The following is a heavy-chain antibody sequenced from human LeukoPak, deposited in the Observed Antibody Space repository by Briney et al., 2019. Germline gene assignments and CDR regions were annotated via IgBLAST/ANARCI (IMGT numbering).Heavy chain of an antibody. D-gene: IGHD5-24*01. V-gene: IGHV4-59*12. CDR1: GGSLSSYY. J-gene: IGHJ4*02. CDR3: ATVGEGYNQGVMTFDY. CDR2: IYYSGST. Sequence: PSETLSLTCAVSGGSLSSYYWSWIRQPPGKGLEWIGDIYYSGSTNYNPSLKSRVTTSVDTSKNQFSLKLSSVTAADTAVYYCATVGEGYNQGVMTFDYWGQGTLVTVSS.